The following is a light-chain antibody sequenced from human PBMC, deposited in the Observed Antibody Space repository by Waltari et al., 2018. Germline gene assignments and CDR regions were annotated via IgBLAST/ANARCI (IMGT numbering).Light chain of an antibody. J-gene: IGKJ1*01. Sequence: DIVMTQSPASLAVSLGERATINCKSSQSVLYSSNNKSYLSWFQQKPGQPPKLLFYWASTRESGVPDRFSGSGSGTDFTLTISSLQAEDVAVYYCQQYYAAPWTFGQGTMVEIK. CDR1: QSVLYSSNNKSY. CDR3: QQYYAAPWT. V-gene: IGKV4-1*01. CDR2: WAS.